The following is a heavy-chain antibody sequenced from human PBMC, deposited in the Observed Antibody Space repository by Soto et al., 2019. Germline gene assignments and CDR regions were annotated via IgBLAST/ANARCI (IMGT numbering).Heavy chain of an antibody. J-gene: IGHJ4*02. CDR2: INHSGST. V-gene: IGHV4-34*01. D-gene: IGHD6-19*01. Sequence: QVQLQQWGAGLLKPSETLSLTCAVYGGSFSGYYWSWIRQPPGKGLEWIGEINHSGSTNYNPSLKSRVTISVDTSKNQFSLKLSSVTAADTAVYYCARGLGSSGPSYWGQGTLVTVSS. CDR1: GGSFSGYY. CDR3: ARGLGSSGPSY.